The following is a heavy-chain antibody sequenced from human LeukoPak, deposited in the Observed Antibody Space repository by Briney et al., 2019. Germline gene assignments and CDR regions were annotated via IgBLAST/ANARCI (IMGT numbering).Heavy chain of an antibody. CDR3: ASSSTPPPYFDY. CDR1: GYTFTGYY. V-gene: IGHV1-2*02. D-gene: IGHD6-13*01. Sequence: ASVKVSCKASGYTFTGYYVHWVRQAPGQGLEWMGWINPNSGGTNYAQKFQGSVTMTRDTSISTAYMELSRLRSDDTAVYYCASSSTPPPYFDYWGQGTLVTVSS. CDR2: INPNSGGT. J-gene: IGHJ4*02.